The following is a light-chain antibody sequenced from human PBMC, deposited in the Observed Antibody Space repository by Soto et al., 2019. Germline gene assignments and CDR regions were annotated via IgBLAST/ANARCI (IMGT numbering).Light chain of an antibody. CDR3: QQYGSSPLT. CDR2: GAS. V-gene: IGKV3-20*01. J-gene: IGKJ4*01. CDR1: QYVSSSY. Sequence: IVLTQSPCTLSMSPGERATLSCTASQYVSSSYLAWYQQKPGQAPRLLIYGASSRATGIPDRFSGSGSGTDFTLTISRLEPEDFAVYYCQQYGSSPLTFGGGTKVDIK.